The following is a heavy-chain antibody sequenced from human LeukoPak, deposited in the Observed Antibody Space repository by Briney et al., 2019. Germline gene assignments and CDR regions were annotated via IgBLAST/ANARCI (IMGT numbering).Heavy chain of an antibody. V-gene: IGHV3-11*01. CDR1: GFTFSDYY. J-gene: IGHJ5*02. CDR3: ASGSTSVGAFDP. CDR2: ISSSGSTK. Sequence: PGGSLRLSCAASGFTFSDYYMRWIRQAPGKGLEWVSYISSSGSTKYYADSVKGRFTVSRDNAKNSLDLQMNSLRADDTAVYYCASGSTSVGAFDPWGQRALLTVPS. D-gene: IGHD6-25*01.